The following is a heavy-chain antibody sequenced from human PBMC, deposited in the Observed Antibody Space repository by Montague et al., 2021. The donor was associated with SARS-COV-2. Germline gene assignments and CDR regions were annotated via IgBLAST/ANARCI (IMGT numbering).Heavy chain of an antibody. V-gene: IGHV5-51*01. CDR3: ARLRLALLAPPGPFDS. D-gene: IGHD6-6*01. CDR2: IFPDDSDV. CDR1: GYNFTTNW. Sequence: QSGAEVKKSGDSLKISCKGSGYNFTTNWIGWVRQMPGKGLEFMGSIFPDDSDVRYSPSFQGHVTISADKSTTTAYLQWSSLKAPDTAIYYCARLRLALLAPPGPFDSWGQGTPVIVSS. J-gene: IGHJ4*02.